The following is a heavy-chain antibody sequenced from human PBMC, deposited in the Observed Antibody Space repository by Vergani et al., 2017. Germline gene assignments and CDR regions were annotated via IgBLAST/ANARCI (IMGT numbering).Heavy chain of an antibody. CDR2: ISWNSGII. Sequence: EVQLVESGGGLVQPGRSLRLSCAASGFTFDDYAMHWVRPAPGKGLEGVSGISWNSGIIGHADSVKGRFTISRDNAENSLYLQMNRLRAEDTALYYCAKDPDSDWTFNWFDPWGQGMLVTVSA. V-gene: IGHV3-9*01. D-gene: IGHD6-19*01. CDR3: AKDPDSDWTFNWFDP. CDR1: GFTFDDYA. J-gene: IGHJ5*02.